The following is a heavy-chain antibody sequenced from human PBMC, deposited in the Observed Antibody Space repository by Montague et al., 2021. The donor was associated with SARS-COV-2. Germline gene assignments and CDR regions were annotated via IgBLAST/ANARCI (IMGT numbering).Heavy chain of an antibody. D-gene: IGHD4-23*01. CDR3: ARDAGGNFPTSFDY. Sequence: SLSLSLSASGFTVSSNYMSWVRQAPGKGLEWVSVIYSGGSTYYADSVKGRFTISRDNSKNTLYLQMNSLRAEDTAVYYCARDAGGNFPTSFDYWGQGTLVTVSS. CDR2: IYSGGST. V-gene: IGHV3-53*01. J-gene: IGHJ4*02. CDR1: GFTVSSNY.